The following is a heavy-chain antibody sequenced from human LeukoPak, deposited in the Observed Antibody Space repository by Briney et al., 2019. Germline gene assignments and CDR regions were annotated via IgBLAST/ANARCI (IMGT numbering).Heavy chain of an antibody. CDR2: IKPNSGGT. J-gene: IGHJ4*02. V-gene: IGHV1-2*02. Sequence: GASEKVSCKPSGYTFTGYYMHWVRQTPGQGLEWMGWIKPNSGGTNYAQKFQGRVTMTRDTSISTAYMELSRLRSDDTAVYYCARGSIVGATFDYFDYWGQGTLVTVSS. CDR1: GYTFTGYY. D-gene: IGHD1-26*01. CDR3: ARGSIVGATFDYFDY.